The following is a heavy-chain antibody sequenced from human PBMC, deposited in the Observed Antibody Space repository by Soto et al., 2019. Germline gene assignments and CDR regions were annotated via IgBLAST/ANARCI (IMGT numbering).Heavy chain of an antibody. CDR1: GGTFSSYA. CDR2: IIPIFGTA. CDR3: ASVKQGYGYYYYGMDV. J-gene: IGHJ6*02. V-gene: IGHV1-69*12. D-gene: IGHD6-13*01. Sequence: QVQLVQSGAEVKKPGSSVKVSCKASGGTFSSYAISWVRQAPGQGLEWMGGIIPIFGTANYAQTFQGRVTITEDEPTSTAYMELTGLRSEDTAVYDCASVKQGYGYYYYGMDVLGQGTTVTVSS.